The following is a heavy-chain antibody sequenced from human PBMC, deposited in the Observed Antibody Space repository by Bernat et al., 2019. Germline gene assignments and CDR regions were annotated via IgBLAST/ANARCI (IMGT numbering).Heavy chain of an antibody. V-gene: IGHV4-39*01. CDR2: IYYSGST. D-gene: IGHD3-3*01. J-gene: IGHJ4*02. CDR3: ARQAPEFWSGYSPADY. CDR1: GGSISSSSYY. Sequence: QLQLQESAPGLVKPSETLSLTCTVSGGSISSSSYYWGWIRQPPGKGLEWIGSIYYSGSTYYNPSLKSRVTISVDTSKNQFSLKLSSVTAADAAVYYCARQAPEFWSGYSPADYWGQGTLVTVSS.